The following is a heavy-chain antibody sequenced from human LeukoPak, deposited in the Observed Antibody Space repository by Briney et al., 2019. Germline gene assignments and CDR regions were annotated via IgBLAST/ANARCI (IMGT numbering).Heavy chain of an antibody. V-gene: IGHV4-61*02. Sequence: SETLSLTCTVSGGSINSGNYHWIWIRQPAGKGLEWIGRIYSSGNTNYNPSLKSRVTISVDTSKNQFSLKLSSVTAADTAVYYCAGYSYYFDYWGQGTLVTVSS. CDR3: AGYSYYFDY. CDR2: IYSSGNT. J-gene: IGHJ4*02. CDR1: GGSINSGNYH. D-gene: IGHD1-1*01.